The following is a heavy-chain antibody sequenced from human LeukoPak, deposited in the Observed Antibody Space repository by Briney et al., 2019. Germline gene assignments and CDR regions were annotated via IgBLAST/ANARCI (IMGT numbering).Heavy chain of an antibody. Sequence: GGSLRLSCAASGFTFSDYYMSWIRQAPGKGLEWVSYISSSSSYTNYADSVKGRFTISRDNAKNSLYLQMNSLRAEDAAVYYCARDSSGWYELYYFGYWGQGTLVTVSS. D-gene: IGHD6-19*01. J-gene: IGHJ4*02. CDR1: GFTFSDYY. CDR2: ISSSSSYT. V-gene: IGHV3-11*06. CDR3: ARDSSGWYELYYFGY.